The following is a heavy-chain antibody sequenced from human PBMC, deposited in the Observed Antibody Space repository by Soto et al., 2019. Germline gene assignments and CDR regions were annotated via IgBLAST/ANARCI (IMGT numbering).Heavy chain of an antibody. Sequence: QVLLVESGGGVVQPGRSLRLSCATSGFTFRNFGMHWVRQAPGKGLEWVAVVSFDGSKKHYADSVKGRFTISRDNSRNTLSLQMSSLRAEDTAVYYCAKDWQQLIPLFDYWGQGTLVTVSS. V-gene: IGHV3-30*18. CDR1: GFTFRNFG. J-gene: IGHJ4*02. CDR3: AKDWQQLIPLFDY. CDR2: VSFDGSKK. D-gene: IGHD6-13*01.